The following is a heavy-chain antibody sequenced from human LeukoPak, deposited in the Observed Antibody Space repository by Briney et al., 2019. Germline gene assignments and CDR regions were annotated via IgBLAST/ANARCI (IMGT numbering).Heavy chain of an antibody. V-gene: IGHV4-39*01. CDR1: GGSVSSSLNY. CDR3: ARLSKGRYFDYIFDY. D-gene: IGHD3-9*01. CDR2: TYYTGST. J-gene: IGHJ4*02. Sequence: PSETLSLTCTVSGGSVSSSLNYWGWIRQPPGEGLEWIGNTYYTGSTYSNPTLKSRVTMSVDTSKNQFSLKLNSVTAADTAVYYCARLSKGRYFDYIFDYWGQGTLLTVSS.